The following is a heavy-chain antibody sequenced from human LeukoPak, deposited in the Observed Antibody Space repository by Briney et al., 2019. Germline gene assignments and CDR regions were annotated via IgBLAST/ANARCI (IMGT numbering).Heavy chain of an antibody. V-gene: IGHV3-30*02. D-gene: IGHD2-15*01. CDR1: GFTFSSYG. CDR3: AKDRAPGSSFRVGSYYFDY. Sequence: GGSLRLSCAASGFTFSSYGMHWVRQAPGKGLEWVAFVRYDGSNKYYADSVKGRFTISRDNSKNTLYLQMNSLRAEGTAVYYCAKDRAPGSSFRVGSYYFDYWGQGTLVTVSS. CDR2: VRYDGSNK. J-gene: IGHJ4*02.